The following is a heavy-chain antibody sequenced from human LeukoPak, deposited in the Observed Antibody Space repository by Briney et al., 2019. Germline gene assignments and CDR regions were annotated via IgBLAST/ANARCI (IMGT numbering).Heavy chain of an antibody. D-gene: IGHD3-16*01. CDR1: GFIFSSYA. Sequence: GGSLRLSCAASGFIFSSYAMSWVRQAPGKGLEWVSGISGSGGSTYHADSVKGRFTIFRDNSKNTLYLQMNSLRAEDTAVYYCARGGNGDYVFLFDYWGQGTLVTVSS. J-gene: IGHJ4*02. CDR2: ISGSGGST. V-gene: IGHV3-23*01. CDR3: ARGGNGDYVFLFDY.